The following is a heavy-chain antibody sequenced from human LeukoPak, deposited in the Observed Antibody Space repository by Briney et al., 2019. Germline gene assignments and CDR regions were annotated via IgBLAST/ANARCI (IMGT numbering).Heavy chain of an antibody. J-gene: IGHJ4*02. CDR2: IYTSGST. Sequence: PSQTLSPTCTVSGGSISSGSYYWSWIRQPAGKGLEWIGRIYTSGSTNYNPSLKSRVTISVDTSKNQFSLKLSSVTAADTAVYYCARETYYDFWSGYYQDYWGQGTLVTVSS. CDR1: GGSISSGSYY. D-gene: IGHD3-3*01. V-gene: IGHV4-61*02. CDR3: ARETYYDFWSGYYQDY.